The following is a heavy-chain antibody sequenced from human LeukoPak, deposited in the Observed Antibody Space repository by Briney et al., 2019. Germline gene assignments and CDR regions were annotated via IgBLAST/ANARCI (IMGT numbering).Heavy chain of an antibody. D-gene: IGHD4-17*01. CDR2: IYHSGST. Sequence: PGGSLRLSCAASGLTFSDAWMHWVRQPPGKGLEWIGEIYHSGSTNYNPSLKSRVTISVDKSKNQFSLKLSSVTAADTAVYYCARGRGGKMTTVTTADYWGQGTLVTVSS. V-gene: IGHV4-4*02. J-gene: IGHJ4*02. CDR3: ARGRGGKMTTVTTADY. CDR1: GLTFSDAW.